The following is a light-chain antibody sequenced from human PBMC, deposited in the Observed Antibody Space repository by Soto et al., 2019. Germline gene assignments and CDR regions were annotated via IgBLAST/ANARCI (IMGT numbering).Light chain of an antibody. CDR1: ESIGSF. CDR3: QEYVSYSALA. Sequence: DIQMTQSPSTLSASLGDRVTITCRASESIGSFLAWYQQKAGKAPKLLIYKASTLQIEVPSRFSGSGAGTAFPLTINGLQPDDFATYYCQEYVSYSALAFGGGTKVEIK. V-gene: IGKV1-5*03. CDR2: KAS. J-gene: IGKJ4*01.